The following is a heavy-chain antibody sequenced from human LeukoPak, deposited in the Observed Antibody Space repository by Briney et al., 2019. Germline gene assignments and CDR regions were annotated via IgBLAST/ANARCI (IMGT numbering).Heavy chain of an antibody. J-gene: IGHJ5*02. V-gene: IGHV3-23*01. D-gene: IGHD6-13*01. CDR3: AKRPGSSTNWFDP. CDR1: GFTFSSYA. Sequence: GALRLSCAASGFTFSSYAMSWVRQAPGKGLEWVSLISGSGGSTYYADSVKGRFTISRDNSKNTLYLQMNSLRAEDTAVYYCAKRPGSSTNWFDPWGQGTLVTVSP. CDR2: ISGSGGST.